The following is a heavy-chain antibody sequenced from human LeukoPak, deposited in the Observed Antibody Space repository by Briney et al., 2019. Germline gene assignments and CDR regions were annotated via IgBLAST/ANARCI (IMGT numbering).Heavy chain of an antibody. Sequence: GGSLRLSCAASGLTFSSHWMHWVRQAPGKGLVWVGRIKTKSEGGTIDYAAPVRGRFTISRDDSENTLYLQMNSLKTEDTALYYCSTDQGGDILTGCWGQGTLVTVSS. CDR3: STDQGGDILTGC. J-gene: IGHJ4*02. D-gene: IGHD3-9*01. V-gene: IGHV3-15*07. CDR1: GLTFSSHW. CDR2: IKTKSEGGTI.